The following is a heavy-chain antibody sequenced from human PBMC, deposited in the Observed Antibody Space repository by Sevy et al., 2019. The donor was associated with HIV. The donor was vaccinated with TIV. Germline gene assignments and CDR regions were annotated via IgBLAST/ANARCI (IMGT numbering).Heavy chain of an antibody. CDR3: VRVVWDVLVVPAATPSPWLDS. V-gene: IGHV3-7*01. CDR1: GFNFDTFW. Sequence: GGSLRLSCAASGFNFDTFWMGWVRQAPGRGLEWVASIDPRGEERDHLDSLKGRFTISRDNAKNSLYLEMHSLKGEDTALYHCVRVVWDVLVVPAATPSPWLDSWGQATLVPVS. J-gene: IGHJ5*01. CDR2: IDPRGEER. D-gene: IGHD3-16*02.